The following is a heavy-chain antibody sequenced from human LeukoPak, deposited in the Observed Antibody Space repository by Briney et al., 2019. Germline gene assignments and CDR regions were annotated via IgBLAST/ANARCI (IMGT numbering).Heavy chain of an antibody. Sequence: PGGSLRLSCVASGFTFSNYGIHWVRQAPGKGLEWVAFIRYDGSHKYYADSVKGRFTISRDNSKNTLYLQMNSLRAEDTAVYYCAKDPYSYGPMGYYYYMDVWGKGTTVTVSS. V-gene: IGHV3-30*02. CDR1: GFTFSNYG. J-gene: IGHJ6*03. D-gene: IGHD5-18*01. CDR3: AKDPYSYGPMGYYYYMDV. CDR2: IRYDGSHK.